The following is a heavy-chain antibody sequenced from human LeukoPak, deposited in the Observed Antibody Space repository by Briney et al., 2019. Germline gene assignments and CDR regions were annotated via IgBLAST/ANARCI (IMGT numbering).Heavy chain of an antibody. V-gene: IGHV4-4*02. CDR1: DYSITNSW. J-gene: IGHJ3*02. Sequence: SGTLSLTCAVSDYSITNSWWSWVRQSPGMRLEWIGQIFHRGIPNYNPSLKSRVTMSIDKSNNQVSLKMNSVTAADTAVYFCARGPYSYDSSGAFDIWGQGTMVTVSS. D-gene: IGHD3-22*01. CDR2: IFHRGIP. CDR3: ARGPYSYDSSGAFDI.